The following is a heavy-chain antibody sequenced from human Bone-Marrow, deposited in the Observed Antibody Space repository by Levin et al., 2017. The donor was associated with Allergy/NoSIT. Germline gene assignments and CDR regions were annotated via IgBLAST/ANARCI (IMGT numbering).Heavy chain of an antibody. CDR3: ARIPFDWARQKEGAFDI. D-gene: IGHD3-9*01. CDR1: GYSFTSYW. J-gene: IGHJ3*02. CDR2: IDPSDSYT. Sequence: GESLKISCKGSGYSFTSYWISWVRQMPGKGLEWMGRIDPSDSYTNYSPSFQGHVTISAAKSISTAYLQWSSLKASDTAMYYCARIPFDWARQKEGAFDIWGQGTMVTVSS. V-gene: IGHV5-10-1*01.